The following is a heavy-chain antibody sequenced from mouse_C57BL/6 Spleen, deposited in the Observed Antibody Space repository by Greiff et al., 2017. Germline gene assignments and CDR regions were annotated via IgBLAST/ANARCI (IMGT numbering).Heavy chain of an antibody. CDR2: INPSNGGT. CDR3: AREGPAQATTFFAY. Sequence: VKLQQPGTELVKPGASVKLSCKASGYTFTSYWMHWVKQRPGQGLEWIGNINPSNGGTNYNEKFKSKATLTVDKSSSTAYMQLSSLTSEDSAVYYCAREGPAQATTFFAYWGQGTLVTVSA. CDR1: GYTFTSYW. D-gene: IGHD3-2*02. J-gene: IGHJ3*01. V-gene: IGHV1-53*01.